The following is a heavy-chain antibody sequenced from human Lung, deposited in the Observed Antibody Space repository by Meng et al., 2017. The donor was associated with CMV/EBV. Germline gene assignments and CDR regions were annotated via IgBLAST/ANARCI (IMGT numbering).Heavy chain of an antibody. Sequence: SETLSLTGAVSGGSISGYYWSWIRQPPGKGLEWIGYIYYTGSTNYNPSLKSRVIISLDTSKNQFSLKLRSVTAADTAVYYCARATGGNGLVAYYYYGLDVWGQGTTVTVSS. J-gene: IGHJ6*02. V-gene: IGHV4-59*01. CDR2: IYYTGST. CDR3: ARATGGNGLVAYYYYGLDV. CDR1: GGSISGYY. D-gene: IGHD5-12*01.